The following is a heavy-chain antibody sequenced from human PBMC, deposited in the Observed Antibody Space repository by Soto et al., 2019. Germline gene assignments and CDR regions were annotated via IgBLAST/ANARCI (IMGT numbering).Heavy chain of an antibody. J-gene: IGHJ6*02. CDR3: ARASSIAVVEDGMDG. Sequence: QVQLVQSGAEVKKPGASVKVSCKASGYTFTSYYMHWVRQAPGQGLEWMGIINPSGGSTSYAQKCQGSVTMTRDTSTSTVYRELSSLRSEDTAVYYCARASSIAVVEDGMDGWGQGTTVTVSS. D-gene: IGHD6-19*01. CDR2: INPSGGST. V-gene: IGHV1-46*01. CDR1: GYTFTSYY.